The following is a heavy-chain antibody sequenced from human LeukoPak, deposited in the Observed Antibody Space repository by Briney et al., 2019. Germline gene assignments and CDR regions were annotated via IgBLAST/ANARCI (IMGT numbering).Heavy chain of an antibody. V-gene: IGHV3-48*01. CDR3: ARDYGSGSYDY. CDR1: GFTSCSYF. J-gene: IGHJ4*02. CDR2: ISSSSSTI. D-gene: IGHD3-10*01. Sequence: GGSLRLSCAASGFTSCSYFMNWVRQAPGQGLEWVSYISSSSSTIYYAGSVKGRFTISRDNAKNSLYLQMDSLRAEDTAVYYCARDYGSGSYDYWGQGTLVTVSS.